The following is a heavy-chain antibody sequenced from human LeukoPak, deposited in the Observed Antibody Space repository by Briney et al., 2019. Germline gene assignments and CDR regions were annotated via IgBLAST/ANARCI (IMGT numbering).Heavy chain of an antibody. CDR2: ISSSSSTI. D-gene: IGHD6-13*01. Sequence: GGSLRLSCAAYGFTFSSYSMNWVRQAPGKGLEWVSYISSSSSTIYYADSVKGRFTISRDNAKNSLYLQMNSLRAEDTAVYYCARDGIAAAATDYYYYMDVWGKGTTVTVSS. V-gene: IGHV3-48*01. CDR1: GFTFSSYS. CDR3: ARDGIAAAATDYYYYMDV. J-gene: IGHJ6*03.